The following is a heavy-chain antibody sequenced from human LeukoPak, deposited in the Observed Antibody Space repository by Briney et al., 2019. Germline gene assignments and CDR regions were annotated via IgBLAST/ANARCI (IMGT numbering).Heavy chain of an antibody. V-gene: IGHV4-59*08. J-gene: IGHJ5*02. CDR1: GGSISSYY. D-gene: IGHD3-9*01. Sequence: SETLSLTCTVSGGSISSYYWSWIRQPPGKGLEWIGYIYYSGSTNYNPSLKSRVTISVATSKNQFSLKLSSVTAADTAVYYCARSYYDILTGYDPWGQGTLVTVSS. CDR2: IYYSGST. CDR3: ARSYYDILTGYDP.